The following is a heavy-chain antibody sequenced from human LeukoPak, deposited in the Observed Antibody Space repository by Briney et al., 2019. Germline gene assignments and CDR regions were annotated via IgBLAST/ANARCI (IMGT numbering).Heavy chain of an antibody. CDR3: ARDQASMTPGY. J-gene: IGHJ4*02. D-gene: IGHD1-14*01. V-gene: IGHV3-33*01. Sequence: GGSLRLSCAASGFXFSSYGIHWVRQAPGKGLEWVAVIWYDRSNKYYADSVKGRFTISRDNSQNTLYLQMNSLRADDTAVYYCARDQASMTPGYWGQGTLVTVSS. CDR2: IWYDRSNK. CDR1: GFXFSSYG.